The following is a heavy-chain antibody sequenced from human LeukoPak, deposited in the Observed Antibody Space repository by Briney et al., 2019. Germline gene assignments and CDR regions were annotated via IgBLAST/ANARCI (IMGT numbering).Heavy chain of an antibody. J-gene: IGHJ5*02. V-gene: IGHV1-46*01. CDR3: ARGRITMARGVTQNWFDP. D-gene: IGHD3-10*01. CDR1: GYTFTSYY. CDR2: INPSGGST. Sequence: ASVKVSCKASGYTFTSYYMHWVRQAPGQGLEWMGIINPSGGSTSYAQKFQGRVTMTRDTSASTVYMELSSLRSEDTAVYYCARGRITMARGVTQNWFDPWGQGTLVTVSS.